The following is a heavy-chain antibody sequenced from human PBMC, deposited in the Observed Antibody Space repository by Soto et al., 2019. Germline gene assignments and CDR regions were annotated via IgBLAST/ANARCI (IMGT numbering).Heavy chain of an antibody. CDR3: ARLEDIVVVGGAFDI. J-gene: IGHJ3*02. CDR1: GYSFTSYW. Sequence: PGESLKLSCKGAGYSFTSYWIGWVRQMPGKGLEWMGIIYPGDSDTRYSPSFQGQVTISADKSISTAYLQWSSLKASDTAMYYCARLEDIVVVGGAFDIWGQGTMVTVSS. D-gene: IGHD2-2*01. V-gene: IGHV5-51*01. CDR2: IYPGDSDT.